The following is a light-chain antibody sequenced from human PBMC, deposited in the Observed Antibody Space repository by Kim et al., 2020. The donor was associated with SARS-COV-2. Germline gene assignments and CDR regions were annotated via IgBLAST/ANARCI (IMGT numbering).Light chain of an antibody. J-gene: IGKJ1*01. CDR2: GAS. Sequence: LSPGESATLACRASQSVSNSYLAWYQQKPGQAPRLLIYGASSRATGIPDRFSGSGSGTDFTLTISRLEPEDFAVYYCQQYGSSPRTFGQGTKVDIK. CDR1: QSVSNSY. CDR3: QQYGSSPRT. V-gene: IGKV3-20*01.